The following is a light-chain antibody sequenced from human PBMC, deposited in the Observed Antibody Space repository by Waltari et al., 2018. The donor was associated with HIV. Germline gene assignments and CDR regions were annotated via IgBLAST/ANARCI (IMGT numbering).Light chain of an antibody. CDR1: KLGDKY. J-gene: IGLJ2*01. CDR2: QDN. CDR3: QSADSSGTFHVL. V-gene: IGLV3-1*01. Sequence: SYELTQPPSVSVSPRQTASITCSGDKLGDKYACWYQQKPGQSPVLVIYQDNKRPSGIPERFSGSNSGNTATLTISGTQAMDEADYYCQSADSSGTFHVLFGGGTKLTVL.